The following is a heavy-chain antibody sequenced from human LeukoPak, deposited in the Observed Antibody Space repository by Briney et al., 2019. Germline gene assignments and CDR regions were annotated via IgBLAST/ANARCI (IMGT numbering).Heavy chain of an antibody. D-gene: IGHD3/OR15-3a*01. CDR2: MNPNSGNT. V-gene: IGHV1-8*01. J-gene: IGHJ6*03. CDR1: GYTFTSYD. CDR3: ARRVDWTLRHYYYYYTDV. Sequence: ASVKVSCKASGYTFTSYDINWVRQAIGQGLEWMGWMNPNSGNTGYAQKFQGRVTMTRNTSISTAYMELSSLRSEDTAVYYCARRVDWTLRHYYYYYTDVRGKGTTVTGSS.